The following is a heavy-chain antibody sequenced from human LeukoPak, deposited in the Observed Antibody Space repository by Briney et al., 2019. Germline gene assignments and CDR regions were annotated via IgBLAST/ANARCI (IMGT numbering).Heavy chain of an antibody. J-gene: IGHJ4*02. Sequence: SETLSLTCTVSGGSISNYYWSWIRQPPGKGLEWIGYIYYSGSTNYNPSLKSRVTISVDTSKNQFSLKLSSVTAADTAVYYCAITTVYGVSYFEYWGQGTLVTVSS. CDR2: IYYSGST. CDR3: AITTVYGVSYFEY. D-gene: IGHD4-17*01. V-gene: IGHV4-59*08. CDR1: GGSISNYY.